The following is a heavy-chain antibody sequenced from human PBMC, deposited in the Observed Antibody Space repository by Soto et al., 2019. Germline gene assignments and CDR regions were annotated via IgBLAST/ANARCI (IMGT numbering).Heavy chain of an antibody. CDR3: ARAGGLLLDY. CDR2: ISYDGSNK. J-gene: IGHJ4*02. CDR1: GFTFSSYA. D-gene: IGHD2-15*01. V-gene: IGHV3-30-3*01. Sequence: QVQLVESGGGVVQPGRSLRLSCAASGFTFSSYAMHWVRQAPGKGLEWVAVISYDGSNKYYADSVKGRFTISRDISKNALYRHMNSLRAEDTAVYYCARAGGLLLDYWGQCTLVTVSS.